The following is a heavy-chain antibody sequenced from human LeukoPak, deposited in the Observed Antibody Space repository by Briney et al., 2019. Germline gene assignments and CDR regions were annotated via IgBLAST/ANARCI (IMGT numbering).Heavy chain of an antibody. CDR3: ARGSTSGWTVLGY. Sequence: PGGSLRLSCAASGFIFSNFGMHWVRQAPGKGLEWVANINQDGSEKYYVDSVKGRFTISRDNAENSLYLQMNSLRAEDTAVYYCARGSTSGWTVLGYWGQGILVTVSS. J-gene: IGHJ4*02. V-gene: IGHV3-7*01. CDR1: GFIFSNFG. D-gene: IGHD6-19*01. CDR2: INQDGSEK.